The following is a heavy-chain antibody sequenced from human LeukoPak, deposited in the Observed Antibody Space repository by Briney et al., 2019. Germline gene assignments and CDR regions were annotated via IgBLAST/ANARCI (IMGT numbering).Heavy chain of an antibody. CDR2: INPNSGGT. V-gene: IGHV1-2*02. J-gene: IGHJ4*02. Sequence: EASVKVSCKASGYTFTGYYMHWVRQAPGQGLEWMGWINPNSGGTNYAQKFRGRVTMTRDTSISTAYMELSRLRSDDTAVYYCARGDLIVVVPAAMDYWGQGTLVTVSS. CDR3: ARGDLIVVVPAAMDY. CDR1: GYTFTGYY. D-gene: IGHD2-2*01.